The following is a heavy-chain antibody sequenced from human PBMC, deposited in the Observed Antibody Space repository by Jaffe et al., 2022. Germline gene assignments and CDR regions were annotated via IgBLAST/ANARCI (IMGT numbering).Heavy chain of an antibody. CDR2: IYYSGST. V-gene: IGHV4-39*01. Sequence: QLQLQESGPGLVKPSETLSLTCTVSGGSISSSSYYWGWIRQPPGKGLEWIGSIYYSGSTYYNPSLKSRVTISVDTSKNQFSLKLSSVTAADTAVYYCARHESGWGLGAPDYWGQGTLVTVSS. CDR1: GGSISSSSYY. D-gene: IGHD3-10*01. J-gene: IGHJ4*02. CDR3: ARHESGWGLGAPDY.